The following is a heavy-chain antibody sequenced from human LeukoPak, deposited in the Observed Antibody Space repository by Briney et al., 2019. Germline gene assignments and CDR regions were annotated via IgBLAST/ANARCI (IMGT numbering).Heavy chain of an antibody. V-gene: IGHV4-59*08. D-gene: IGHD4-23*01. CDR1: GGSIRSYY. CDR3: ARWTVVTPYYFDY. J-gene: IGHJ4*02. CDR2: IYNSGST. Sequence: SETLSLTCTVSGGSIRSYYWSWIRQPPGKGLEWIGYIYNSGSTNYNPSLKSRVSISVDTSKNQFSLKLSSVTAADTAVYYCARWTVVTPYYFDYWGQGTLVTVSS.